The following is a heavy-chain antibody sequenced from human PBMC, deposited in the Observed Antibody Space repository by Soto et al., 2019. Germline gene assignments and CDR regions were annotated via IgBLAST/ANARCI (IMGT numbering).Heavy chain of an antibody. CDR3: ARESTYHSDSGSGRTTSNYMDV. V-gene: IGHV3-30*03. D-gene: IGHD3-10*01. Sequence: RRPWSHSCADSGFTFIRHCMHWDRHAPGKGLERVAVISYDGSNKYYADSVKGRFTISRDNSKNTLYLQMNSLRAEDTAVYYCARESTYHSDSGSGRTTSNYMDVWGKGTTVTVSS. CDR1: GFTFIRHC. CDR2: ISYDGSNK. J-gene: IGHJ6*03.